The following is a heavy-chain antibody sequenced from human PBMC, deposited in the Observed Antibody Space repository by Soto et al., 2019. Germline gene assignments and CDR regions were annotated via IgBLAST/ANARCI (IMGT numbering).Heavy chain of an antibody. V-gene: IGHV3-7*03. CDR3: ARVLLYSASGRGWFDP. D-gene: IGHD2-2*02. Sequence: PGGSLRLSCAASGFSFSKFWMSWVRQAPGKGLEWVANIKQDGSQKYYVDSVKGRFTISRDNAKNSLYLQMNSLTADDTAVYYCARVLLYSASGRGWFDPWGQGTLVTVSS. J-gene: IGHJ5*02. CDR2: IKQDGSQK. CDR1: GFSFSKFW.